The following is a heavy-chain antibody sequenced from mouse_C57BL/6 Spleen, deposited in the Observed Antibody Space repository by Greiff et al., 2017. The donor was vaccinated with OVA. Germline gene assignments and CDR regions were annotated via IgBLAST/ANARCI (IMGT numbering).Heavy chain of an antibody. CDR2: ISSGSSTI. CDR1: GFTFSDYG. D-gene: IGHD2-5*01. CDR3: ARGIYSNWYFDV. Sequence: EVMLVESGGGLVKPGGSLKLSCAASGFTFSDYGMHWVRQAPEKGLEWVAYISSGSSTIYYADTVKGRFPISRDNAKNTLFLQMTSLRSEDTAMYYCARGIYSNWYFDVWGTGTTVTVSS. V-gene: IGHV5-17*01. J-gene: IGHJ1*03.